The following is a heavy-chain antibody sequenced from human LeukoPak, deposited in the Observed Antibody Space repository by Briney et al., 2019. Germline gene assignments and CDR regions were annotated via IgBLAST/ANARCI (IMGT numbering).Heavy chain of an antibody. CDR3: ANTARGWLDGSFDDY. J-gene: IGHJ4*02. Sequence: GGSLRLSCAASGFTFSSYAVSWVRQAPGKGLEWVSAISGSGGSTYYADSVKGRFTISRDNSKNTLYLQMNSRRAEDTAVYYCANTARGWLDGSFDDYWGQGTLVTVSS. CDR1: GFTFSSYA. D-gene: IGHD6-19*01. V-gene: IGHV3-23*01. CDR2: ISGSGGST.